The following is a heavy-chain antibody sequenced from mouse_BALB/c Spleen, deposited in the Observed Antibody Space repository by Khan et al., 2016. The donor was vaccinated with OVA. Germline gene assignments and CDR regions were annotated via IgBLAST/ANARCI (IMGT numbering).Heavy chain of an antibody. D-gene: IGHD2-4*01. CDR3: APIYYEPYDAMDY. V-gene: IGHV14-3*02. CDR1: GFNIKDTY. CDR2: IDPANGNT. Sequence: VQLQQSGAELVKPGASVKLSCTASGFNIKDTYMHWVKQRPEQGLEWIGRIDPANGNTKYDPKFQGKATITADTSSNTAYLQLRSLTSEDSAVYYCAPIYYEPYDAMDYWGQGTSVTVSS. J-gene: IGHJ4*01.